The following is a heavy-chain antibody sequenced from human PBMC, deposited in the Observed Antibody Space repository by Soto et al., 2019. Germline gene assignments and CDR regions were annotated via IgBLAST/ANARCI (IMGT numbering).Heavy chain of an antibody. V-gene: IGHV1-2*02. CDR1: GYTFTGYY. CDR2: INPNSGGT. Sequence: ASVKVSCKASGYTFTGYYMHWVRQAPGQGLEWMGWINPNSGGTNYAQKFQGRVTMTRDTSISTAYMELSRLRSDDTAVYYCARELPGKYSSSGSGRVGNWFDPWGQGTLVTVSS. CDR3: ARELPGKYSSSGSGRVGNWFDP. J-gene: IGHJ5*02. D-gene: IGHD6-13*01.